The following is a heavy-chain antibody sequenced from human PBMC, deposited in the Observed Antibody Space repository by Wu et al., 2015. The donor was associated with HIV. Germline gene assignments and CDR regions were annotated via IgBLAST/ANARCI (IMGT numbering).Heavy chain of an antibody. J-gene: IGHJ6*02. V-gene: IGHV1-69*05. CDR1: GGTFSSYA. Sequence: QVQLVQSGAEVKKPGSSVKVSCKASGGTFSSYAISWVRQAPGQGLEWMGGIIPIFGTANYAQKFQGRVTITTDESTSTAYMELSSLRSEDTAVYYCARDGRYSGYDYSSHGMDVWGQGTTVTVSS. CDR2: IIPIFGTA. D-gene: IGHD5-12*01. CDR3: ARDGRYSGYDYSSHGMDV.